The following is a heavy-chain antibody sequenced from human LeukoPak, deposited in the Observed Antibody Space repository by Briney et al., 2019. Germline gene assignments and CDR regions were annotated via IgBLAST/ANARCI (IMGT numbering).Heavy chain of an antibody. CDR1: GGTFSSYA. Sequence: SVKVSCKASGGTFSSYAISWVRQAPGQGLEWMGGFIPIFGTANYAQKFQGRVTITTDESTSTAYMELSSLRSEDTAVYYCARSEAGGYYYYYMDVWGKGTTVTVSS. D-gene: IGHD6-19*01. J-gene: IGHJ6*03. V-gene: IGHV1-69*05. CDR3: ARSEAGGYYYYYMDV. CDR2: FIPIFGTA.